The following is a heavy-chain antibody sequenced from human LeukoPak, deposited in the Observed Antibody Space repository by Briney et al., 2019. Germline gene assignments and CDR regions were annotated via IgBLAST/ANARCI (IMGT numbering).Heavy chain of an antibody. D-gene: IGHD3-10*01. CDR2: INHSGST. Sequence: SETLSLTCAVYGGSFSGYYWSWIRQPPGKGLEWIGEINHSGSTNYNPSLKSRVTISVDTSKNQFSLKLSSVTAADTAVYYCARVGYYYGSGSYSSDAFDIWGQGTMVTVPS. CDR3: ARVGYYYGSGSYSSDAFDI. CDR1: GGSFSGYY. J-gene: IGHJ3*02. V-gene: IGHV4-34*01.